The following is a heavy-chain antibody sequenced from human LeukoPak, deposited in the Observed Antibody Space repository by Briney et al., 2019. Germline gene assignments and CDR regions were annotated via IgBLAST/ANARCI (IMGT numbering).Heavy chain of an antibody. D-gene: IGHD5-18*01. CDR2: IKEDRSEK. Sequence: PGGSLRLSCAASGFTFSNYWMTWVRQAPGKGLEWVANIKEDRSEKFYVGSVRGRFTISRDNARNSVSLQMNSLRDEDTAVYYCARDVDTNYWGQGTLVTVSS. V-gene: IGHV3-7*03. CDR1: GFTFSNYW. J-gene: IGHJ4*02. CDR3: ARDVDTNY.